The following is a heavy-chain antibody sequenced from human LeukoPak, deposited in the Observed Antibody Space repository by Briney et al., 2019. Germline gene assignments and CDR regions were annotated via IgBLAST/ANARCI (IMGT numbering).Heavy chain of an antibody. J-gene: IGHJ3*02. V-gene: IGHV1-18*01. CDR1: GYTFTSYG. Sequence: ASVKVSCKASGYTFTSYGISWVRQAPGQGLEWMGWISAYNGNTNYAQKLQGRVTITTDTSTSTAYMELRSLRSEDTAVYYCARPYSSSWYGAFDIWGQGTMVTVSS. CDR2: ISAYNGNT. CDR3: ARPYSSSWYGAFDI. D-gene: IGHD6-13*01.